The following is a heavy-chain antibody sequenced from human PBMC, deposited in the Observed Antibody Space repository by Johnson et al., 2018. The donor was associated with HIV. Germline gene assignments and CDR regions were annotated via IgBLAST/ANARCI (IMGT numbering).Heavy chain of an antibody. V-gene: IGHV3-20*04. CDR3: ARDTRILPYSSSWLVDAFDI. CDR1: GFTFSDYY. D-gene: IGHD6-13*01. Sequence: MLLVESGGGLVQPGGSLRLSCAASGFTFSDYYMSWVRQAPGKGLEWVSGINWNGGSTGYADSVKGRFTISRDNAKKSLYLQMNSLRAEDTAVYYCARDTRILPYSSSWLVDAFDIWGQGTMVTVSS. J-gene: IGHJ3*02. CDR2: INWNGGST.